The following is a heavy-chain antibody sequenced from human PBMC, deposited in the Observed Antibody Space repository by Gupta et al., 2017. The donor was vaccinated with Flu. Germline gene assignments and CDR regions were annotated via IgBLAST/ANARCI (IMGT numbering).Heavy chain of an antibody. J-gene: IGHJ5*02. V-gene: IGHV4-34*01. D-gene: IGHD2-2*01. CDR2: INHSGST. Sequence: QVQLQQWGAGLLKPSETLSLTCAVYGGSFSGYYWSWIRQPPGKGLEWIGEINHSGSTNYNPSLKSRVTISVDTSKNQFSLELSSVTAADTAVYYCAREAVVVPAEGWFDPWGQGTLVTVSS. CDR1: GGSFSGYY. CDR3: AREAVVVPAEGWFDP.